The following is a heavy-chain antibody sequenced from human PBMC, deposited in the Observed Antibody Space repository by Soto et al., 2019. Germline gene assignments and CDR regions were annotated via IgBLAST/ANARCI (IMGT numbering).Heavy chain of an antibody. Sequence: SETLSLTCAVYGGSFSGYYWSWIRQPPGKGLEWIGEINHSGSTNYNPSLKSRVTISVDTSKNQFSLKLSSGTAADTAVYYCATKDGYCSSTSCYEEAYYYYMDVWGKGTTVTVSS. V-gene: IGHV4-34*01. CDR1: GGSFSGYY. CDR3: ATKDGYCSSTSCYEEAYYYYMDV. D-gene: IGHD2-2*01. CDR2: INHSGST. J-gene: IGHJ6*03.